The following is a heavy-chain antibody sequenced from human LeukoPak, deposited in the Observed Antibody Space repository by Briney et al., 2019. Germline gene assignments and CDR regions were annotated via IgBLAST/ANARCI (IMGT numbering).Heavy chain of an antibody. V-gene: IGHV4-59*01. CDR1: GGSISSYY. CDR2: IYYSGST. Sequence: SETLSLTRTVSGGSISSYYWSWIRQPPGKGLEWIGYIYYSGSTNYNPSLKSRVTISVDTSKNQFSLKLSSVTAADTAVYYCARGSSGWYSHLGYWGQGTLVTVSS. CDR3: ARGSSGWYSHLGY. J-gene: IGHJ4*02. D-gene: IGHD6-19*01.